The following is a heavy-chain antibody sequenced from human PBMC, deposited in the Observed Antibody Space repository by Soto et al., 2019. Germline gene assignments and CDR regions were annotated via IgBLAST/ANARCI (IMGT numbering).Heavy chain of an antibody. CDR3: ARATAPYGSGSYFFY. V-gene: IGHV3-33*01. Sequence: GGSLRLSCAASGFTFSSYGMHWVRQAPGKGLEWVAVIWYDGSNKYYADSVKGRFTISRDNSKNTLYLQMNSLRAEDTAVYYCARATAPYGSGSYFFYWGQGTLVTVSS. CDR1: GFTFSSYG. J-gene: IGHJ4*02. CDR2: IWYDGSNK. D-gene: IGHD3-10*01.